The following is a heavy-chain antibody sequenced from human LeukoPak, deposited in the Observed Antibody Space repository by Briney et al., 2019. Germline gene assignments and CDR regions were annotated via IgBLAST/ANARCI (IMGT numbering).Heavy chain of an antibody. J-gene: IGHJ6*02. V-gene: IGHV3-21*01. CDR2: ISSSSSYI. D-gene: IGHD3-3*01. Sequence: PGGSLRLSCAASGFTFSSYSMNWVRQAPGKGLEWVSSISSSSSYIYYADSVKGRFTISRDNAKNSLYLQMNSLRAEDTAVYYCARRGASDRYDFWSGSNYYYYGMDVWGQGTTVTVSS. CDR1: GFTFSSYS. CDR3: ARRGASDRYDFWSGSNYYYYGMDV.